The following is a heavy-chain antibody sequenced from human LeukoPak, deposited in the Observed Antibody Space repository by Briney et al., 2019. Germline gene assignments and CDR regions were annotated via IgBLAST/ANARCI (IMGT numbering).Heavy chain of an antibody. Sequence: GGSLRLSCAASGFTFSSYAMSWVRQAPGKGLEWVSGISGSGVSTYYADSMKGRFTVSRDNSKNTLYLQMNSLRAEDTAVYYCAKGLYGDTFLNWFDPWGQGTLVTVSS. D-gene: IGHD2-21*01. CDR3: AKGLYGDTFLNWFDP. CDR1: GFTFSSYA. CDR2: ISGSGVST. V-gene: IGHV3-23*01. J-gene: IGHJ5*02.